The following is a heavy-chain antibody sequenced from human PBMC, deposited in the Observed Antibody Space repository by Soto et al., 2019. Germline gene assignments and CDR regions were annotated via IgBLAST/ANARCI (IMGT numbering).Heavy chain of an antibody. D-gene: IGHD3-3*01. CDR1: GFTVSSNY. CDR3: ARSFAGSYDFWSGYYYFDY. J-gene: IGHJ4*02. V-gene: IGHV3-66*01. Sequence: GGSLRLSCAASGFTVSSNYMSWVRQAPGKGLEWVSVIYSGGSTYYADSVKGRFTISRDNSKNTLYLQMNSLRAEDTAVYYCARSFAGSYDFWSGYYYFDYWGQGTLVTVSS. CDR2: IYSGGST.